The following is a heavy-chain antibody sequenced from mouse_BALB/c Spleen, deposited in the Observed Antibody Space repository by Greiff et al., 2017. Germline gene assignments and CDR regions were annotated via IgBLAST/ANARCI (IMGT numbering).Heavy chain of an antibody. J-gene: IGHJ2*01. CDR1: GFTFSSYG. D-gene: IGHD1-1*01. V-gene: IGHV5-6-3*01. CDR3: ARSLYYYGSSWYFDY. CDR2: INSNGGST. Sequence: EVQRVESGGGLVQPGGSLKLSCAASGFTFSSYGMSWVRQTPDKRLELVATINSNGGSTYYPDSVKGRFTISRDNAKNTLYLQMSSLKSEDTAMYYCARSLYYYGSSWYFDYWGQGTTLTVSS.